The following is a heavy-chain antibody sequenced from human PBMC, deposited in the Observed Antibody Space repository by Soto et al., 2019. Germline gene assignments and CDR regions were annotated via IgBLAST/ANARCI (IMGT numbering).Heavy chain of an antibody. CDR3: ARGLYCSGGSCYSGSLDY. J-gene: IGHJ4*02. D-gene: IGHD2-15*01. V-gene: IGHV3-33*01. CDR1: GFTFSSYG. Sequence: QVQLVESGGGVVQPGRSLRLSCAASGFTFSSYGMHWVRQAPGKGLEWVAVIWYDGSNKYYADSVKGRFTISRDNSENTLYLQMNSLRAEDTAVYYCARGLYCSGGSCYSGSLDYWGQGTLVTVSS. CDR2: IWYDGSNK.